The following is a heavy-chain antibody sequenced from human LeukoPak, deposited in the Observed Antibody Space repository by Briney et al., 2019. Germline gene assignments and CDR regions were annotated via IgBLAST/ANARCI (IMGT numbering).Heavy chain of an antibody. CDR1: GFTLSSYE. CDR2: ISTSSIYI. Sequence: GGSLRLSCAASGFTLSSYEMNWVRQAPGKGLEWVSSISTSSIYIYYADSVKGRFTISRDNAKNSLYLQMNSLRAEDTAVYYCARDYGDRHYYFDYWGQGTLVTVSS. J-gene: IGHJ4*02. CDR3: ARDYGDRHYYFDY. V-gene: IGHV3-21*01. D-gene: IGHD4-17*01.